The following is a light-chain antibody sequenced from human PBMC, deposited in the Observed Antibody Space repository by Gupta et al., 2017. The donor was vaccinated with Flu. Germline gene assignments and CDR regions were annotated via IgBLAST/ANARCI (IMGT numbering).Light chain of an antibody. CDR2: EVS. CDR1: SSDIGGYNS. CDR3: TSYTSSNNKV. V-gene: IGLV2-14*01. J-gene: IGLJ3*02. Sequence: TSSDIGGYNSVSWYQQHPGKAPKLLIDEVSNRPSGISDRFSGSKSGNTASLTIAGLRSEDEAHYYCTSYTSSNNKVFGGGTKLTVL.